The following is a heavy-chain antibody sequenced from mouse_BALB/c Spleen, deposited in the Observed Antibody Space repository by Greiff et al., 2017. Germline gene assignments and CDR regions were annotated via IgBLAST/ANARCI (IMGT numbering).Heavy chain of an antibody. CDR3: ARCGNYRTLWYFDV. D-gene: IGHD2-1*01. CDR2: ISYSGST. Sequence: EVQLQQSGPSLVKPSQTLSLTCSVTGDSITSGYWNWIRKFPGNKLEYMGYISYSGSTYYNPSLKSRISITRDTSKNQYYLQLNSVTTEDTATYYCARCGNYRTLWYFDVWGAGTTVTVSS. V-gene: IGHV3-8*02. J-gene: IGHJ1*01. CDR1: GDSITSGY.